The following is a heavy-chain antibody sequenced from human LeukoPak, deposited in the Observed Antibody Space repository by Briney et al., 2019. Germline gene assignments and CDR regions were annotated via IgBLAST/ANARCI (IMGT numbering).Heavy chain of an antibody. J-gene: IGHJ5*02. V-gene: IGHV1-69*06. CDR1: GGTFSSYA. CDR2: IIPIFGTA. Sequence: SVKVSCKASGGTFSSYAISWVRQAPRQGLEWMGGIIPIFGTANYAQKFQGRVTITADKSTSTAYMELSSLRSEDTAVYYCARVVAVAGTPGSWFDPWGQGTLVTVSS. D-gene: IGHD6-19*01. CDR3: ARVVAVAGTPGSWFDP.